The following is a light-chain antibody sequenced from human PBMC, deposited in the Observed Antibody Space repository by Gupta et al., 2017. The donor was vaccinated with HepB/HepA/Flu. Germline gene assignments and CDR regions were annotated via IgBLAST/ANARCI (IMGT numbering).Light chain of an antibody. CDR2: RNN. CDR1: SSNIGSNY. CDR3: ATWDDSLSGYV. Sequence: QSVLPQPPSASGTPGQRATIPCSGSSSNIGSNYVYWYQQFPGTAPKLLIYRNNQRPSGVPDRFSGSKSGTSASLAISGLRADDEADYYCATWDDSLSGYVFGNGTNVTVL. V-gene: IGLV1-47*01. J-gene: IGLJ1*01.